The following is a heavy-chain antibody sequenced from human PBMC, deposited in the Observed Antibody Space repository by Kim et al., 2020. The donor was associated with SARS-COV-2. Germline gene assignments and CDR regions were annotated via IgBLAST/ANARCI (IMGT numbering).Heavy chain of an antibody. CDR1: GGSISSYY. CDR3: ARLRADLFDY. J-gene: IGHJ4*02. V-gene: IGHV4-59*08. D-gene: IGHD3-10*01. Sequence: SETLSLTCTVSGGSISSYYWSWIRQPPGKGLEWIGYIYYSGSTNYNPSLKSRVTISVDTSKNQFSLKLSSVTAADTAVYYCARLRADLFDYWGQGTLVTVSS. CDR2: IYYSGST.